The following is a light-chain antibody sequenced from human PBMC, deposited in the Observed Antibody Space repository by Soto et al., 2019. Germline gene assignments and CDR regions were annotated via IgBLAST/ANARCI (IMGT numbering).Light chain of an antibody. CDR2: GAS. J-gene: IGKJ1*01. Sequence: EIVLTQSPGTLSLSPGERVTLSCRASQSFSSSYLAWYQQKPGQAPRLLIYGASSRATGIPDRFSGSGSGTDFTLTISRLEPEDLAVYYCQQYGISPWTFGQGTKVEIK. V-gene: IGKV3-20*01. CDR1: QSFSSSY. CDR3: QQYGISPWT.